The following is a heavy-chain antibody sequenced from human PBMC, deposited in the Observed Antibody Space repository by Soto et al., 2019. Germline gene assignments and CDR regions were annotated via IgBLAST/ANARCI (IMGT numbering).Heavy chain of an antibody. D-gene: IGHD6-6*01. V-gene: IGHV3-23*01. CDR1: GFTFSSCA. J-gene: IGHJ4*02. CDR2: ISGSDDST. CDR3: AKRSSSSTFAS. Sequence: EVQLLESGGGLVQPGESLRLSCEASGFTFSSCAMSCVRQAPGKGLEWVSVISGSDDSTYYADSVKGRFTISRDNSTTSLYLQMIRLRAEDTAVYYCAKRSSSSTFASWGQGTLVTVSS.